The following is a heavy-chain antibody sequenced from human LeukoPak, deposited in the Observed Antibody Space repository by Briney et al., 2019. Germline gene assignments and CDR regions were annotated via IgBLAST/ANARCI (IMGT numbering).Heavy chain of an antibody. CDR2: INHSGST. Sequence: PSETLSLTCAVYGGSFSGYYWSWIRQPPGKGLEWIGEINHSGSTNYNPSLKSRVTISVDTSKNQFSLKLSSVTAADTAVYYCARAQYGSGSSDFDYWGQGTLVTVSS. D-gene: IGHD3-10*01. CDR3: ARAQYGSGSSDFDY. J-gene: IGHJ4*02. V-gene: IGHV4-34*01. CDR1: GGSFSGYY.